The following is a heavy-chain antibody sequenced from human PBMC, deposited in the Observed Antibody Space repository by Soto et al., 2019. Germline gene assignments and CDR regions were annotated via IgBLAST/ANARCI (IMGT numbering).Heavy chain of an antibody. CDR1: GFTFAHYA. CDR3: AKAPTSDWPNGRFDP. CDR2: ISWNSGSI. Sequence: GGSLRLSCAASGFTFAHYAMHWVRQVPGKGLEWVSGISWNSGSIGYADSVKGRFILSRDNAKNSLYLQMNSLRTDDTALYYCAKAPTSDWPNGRFDPWGQGTLVTVSS. J-gene: IGHJ5*02. D-gene: IGHD2-2*01. V-gene: IGHV3-9*01.